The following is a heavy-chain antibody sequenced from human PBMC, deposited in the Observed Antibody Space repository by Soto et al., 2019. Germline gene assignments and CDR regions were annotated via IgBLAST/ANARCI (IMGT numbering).Heavy chain of an antibody. CDR1: GGSISSGGYY. V-gene: IGHV4-31*03. CDR3: ARGRLTTDDYYYYYMDV. CDR2: IYYSGST. J-gene: IGHJ6*03. D-gene: IGHD3-22*01. Sequence: PSETLSLTCTVSGGSISSGGYYWSWIRQHPGKGLEWIGYIYYSGSTYYNPSLKSRVTISVDTSKNQFSLKLSSVTAADTAVYYCARGRLTTDDYYYYYMDVWGKGTTVTVSS.